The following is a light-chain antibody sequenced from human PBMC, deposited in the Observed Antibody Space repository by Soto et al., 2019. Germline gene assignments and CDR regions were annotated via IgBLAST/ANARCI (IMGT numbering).Light chain of an antibody. CDR1: QDIAGY. Sequence: GERVTIACRASQDIAGYLAWYQHKPGRTPELLIHGASRLQSGVPARFSGSGSGTDFTLTISSLEPEDVAVYYCQQRSNWPITFGQGTRLEIK. J-gene: IGKJ5*01. CDR3: QQRSNWPIT. V-gene: IGKV1-12*01. CDR2: GAS.